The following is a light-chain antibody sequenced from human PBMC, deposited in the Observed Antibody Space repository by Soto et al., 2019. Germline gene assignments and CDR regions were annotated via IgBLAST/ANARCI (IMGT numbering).Light chain of an antibody. CDR2: EVT. V-gene: IGLV2-23*02. CDR1: SSDVGSYDL. CDR3: CSYSASSVVI. Sequence: QSALTQPASVSGSPGQAITISCTGSSSDVGSYDLVSWYQQHPGNVPKLMIYEVTKRPSGVSNRFSASKSGNTASLTISGLQAEDEANCYCCSYSASSVVIFGGGTKVTVL. J-gene: IGLJ2*01.